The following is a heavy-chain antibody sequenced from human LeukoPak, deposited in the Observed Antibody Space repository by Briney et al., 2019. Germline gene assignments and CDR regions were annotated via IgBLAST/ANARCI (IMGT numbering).Heavy chain of an antibody. Sequence: GGPLRLSCAASGFTFSSYSMNWVRQAPGKGLEWVSSISSSSSYIYYADSVKGRFTISRDNAKNSLYLQMNSLRAEDTAVYYCAREYYDILTGYLNPPTFDYWGQGTLVTVSS. CDR2: ISSSSSYI. V-gene: IGHV3-21*01. CDR3: AREYYDILTGYLNPPTFDY. CDR1: GFTFSSYS. D-gene: IGHD3-9*01. J-gene: IGHJ4*02.